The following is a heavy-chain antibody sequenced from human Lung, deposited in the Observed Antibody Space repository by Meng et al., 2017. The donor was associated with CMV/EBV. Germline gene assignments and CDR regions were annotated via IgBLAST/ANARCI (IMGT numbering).Heavy chain of an antibody. V-gene: IGHV4-39*07. J-gene: IGHJ2*01. CDR1: GGSISSSSYY. CDR3: ARGRPTIHRYSSSSGPGWYFDL. CDR2: INHSGST. Sequence: SETLSLTCTVSGGSISSSSYYWGWIRQPPGKGLEWIGEINHSGSTNYNPSLKSRVTISVDTSKNQFSLKLSSVTAADTAVYYCARGRPTIHRYSSSSGPGWYFDLWGRGTLVTVSS. D-gene: IGHD6-6*01.